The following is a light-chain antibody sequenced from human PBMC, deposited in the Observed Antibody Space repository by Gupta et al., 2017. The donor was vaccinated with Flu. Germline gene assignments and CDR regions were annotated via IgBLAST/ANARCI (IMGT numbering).Light chain of an antibody. V-gene: IGLV1-40*01. CDR2: TNN. Sequence: SSNIGANFDVHWYQQPPGAAPKLLLYTNNNRPSGVPDRFSGSKSGSSASLTISGLQAEDEADYYCQSFDNSLTEWVFGGGTKLTVL. J-gene: IGLJ3*02. CDR3: QSFDNSLTEWV. CDR1: SSNIGANFD.